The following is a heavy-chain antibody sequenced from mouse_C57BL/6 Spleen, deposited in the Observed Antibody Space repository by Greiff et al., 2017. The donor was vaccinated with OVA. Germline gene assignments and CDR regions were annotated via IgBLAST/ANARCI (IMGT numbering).Heavy chain of an antibody. V-gene: IGHV1-85*01. CDR3: ARWSTTVDWYFDV. CDR1: GYTFTSYD. J-gene: IGHJ1*03. CDR2: IYPRDGST. D-gene: IGHD1-1*01. Sequence: QVQLQQSGPELVKPGASVKLSCKASGYTFTSYDINWVKQRPGQGLEWIGWIYPRDGSTKYNEKFKGKATLTVDTSSSTAYMELHSLTSEDSAVYVCARWSTTVDWYFDVWGTGTTVTVSS.